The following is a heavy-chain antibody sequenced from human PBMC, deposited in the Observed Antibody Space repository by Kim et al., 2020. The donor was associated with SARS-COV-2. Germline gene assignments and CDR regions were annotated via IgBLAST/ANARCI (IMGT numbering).Heavy chain of an antibody. D-gene: IGHD4-17*01. CDR2: IYYSGST. Sequence: SETLSLTCTVSGGSISSYYWSWIRQPPGKGLEWIGYIYYSGSTNYNPSLKSRVTISVDTSKNQFSLKLSSVTAADTAVYYCASYAPTAFDIWGQGTMATV. CDR1: GGSISSYY. CDR3: ASYAPTAFDI. J-gene: IGHJ3*02. V-gene: IGHV4-59*01.